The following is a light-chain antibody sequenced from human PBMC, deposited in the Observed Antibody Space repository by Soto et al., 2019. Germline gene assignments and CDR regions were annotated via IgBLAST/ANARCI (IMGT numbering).Light chain of an antibody. V-gene: IGLV2-14*01. CDR3: SSYSISTAYL. J-gene: IGLJ1*01. CDR1: SSDVGGYDY. CDR2: EVS. Sequence: QSLLTQPASVSVSPGPSITISCSGTSSDVGGYDYVSWYQLHPGKAPKLMVFEVSNRPSGVSYRFSGSKSGNTASLTISGLQAEDEADYFCSSYSISTAYLFGTGTKVTVL.